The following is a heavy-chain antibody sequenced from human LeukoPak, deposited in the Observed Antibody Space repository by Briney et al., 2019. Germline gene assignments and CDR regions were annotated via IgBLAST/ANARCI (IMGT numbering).Heavy chain of an antibody. CDR1: GFTFSYAW. J-gene: IGHJ4*02. D-gene: IGHD2-8*01. CDR3: TVDPEVYYFDY. Sequence: GGSLRLSCAASGFTFSYAWMTWVRQAPGKGLERVGRIKSKPDNGTTDYAAPVKGRFTISRDDSKNTLYLQMNSLKTDDTAVYFCTVDPEVYYFDYWGQGTLVTVSS. V-gene: IGHV3-15*01. CDR2: IKSKPDNGTT.